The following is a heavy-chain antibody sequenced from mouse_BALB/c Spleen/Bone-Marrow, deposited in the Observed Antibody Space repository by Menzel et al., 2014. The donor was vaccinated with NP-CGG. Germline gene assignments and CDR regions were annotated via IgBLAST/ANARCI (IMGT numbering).Heavy chain of an antibody. D-gene: IGHD2-1*01. CDR3: ARDGNYYAMDY. J-gene: IGHJ4*01. Sequence: EVKLMESGGGLVKPGGSLKLSCAASGFTFSDYYMYWVRQTPEKRLEWVATISDGGSYTYYPDSVKGRFTISRDNAKNNLYLQMSSLKSEDTAMYYCARDGNYYAMDYWGQGTSGTVSS. CDR1: GFTFSDYY. V-gene: IGHV5-4*02. CDR2: ISDGGSYT.